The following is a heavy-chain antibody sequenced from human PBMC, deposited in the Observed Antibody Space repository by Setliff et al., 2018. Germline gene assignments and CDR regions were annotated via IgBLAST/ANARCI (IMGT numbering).Heavy chain of an antibody. CDR2: IYYSGST. Sequence: SETLSLTCRVSGGSISSGNYYWGLIRQPPGKGLEWVATIYYSGSTYSNPSLKSRLIISVDAPDNQFSVELSSVTAADTAVYYCARHKSDGSGSYPSLYMDVWGKGIMVTVSS. CDR1: GGSISSGNYY. V-gene: IGHV4-39*01. J-gene: IGHJ6*03. CDR3: ARHKSDGSGSYPSLYMDV. D-gene: IGHD3-10*01.